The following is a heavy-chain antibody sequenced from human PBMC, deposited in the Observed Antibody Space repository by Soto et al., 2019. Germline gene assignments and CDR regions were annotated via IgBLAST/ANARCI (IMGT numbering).Heavy chain of an antibody. V-gene: IGHV3-30-3*01. Sequence: GGSLRLSCAASGFTFSSYAMHWVRQAPGKGLEWVAVISYDGSNKYYADSVKGRFTISRDNSKNTLYLQMNSLRAEDTAVYYCAKDFYGDYEAYYFDYWGQGTLVTVSS. CDR3: AKDFYGDYEAYYFDY. CDR1: GFTFSSYA. CDR2: ISYDGSNK. J-gene: IGHJ4*02. D-gene: IGHD4-17*01.